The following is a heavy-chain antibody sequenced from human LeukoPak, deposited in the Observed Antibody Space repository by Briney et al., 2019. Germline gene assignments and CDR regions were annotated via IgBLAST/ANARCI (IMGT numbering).Heavy chain of an antibody. D-gene: IGHD3-10*01. V-gene: IGHV3-11*01. Sequence: GGSLRLSCAASGFTFSDYYMSWIRQAPGKGLEWVSYISSSGSTIYYADSVKGRFTISRDNAKNSLYLQMNSLRAEDTAVYYCARARFGELTNWFDPWGQGTLVTVSS. CDR2: ISSSGSTI. CDR1: GFTFSDYY. J-gene: IGHJ5*02. CDR3: ARARFGELTNWFDP.